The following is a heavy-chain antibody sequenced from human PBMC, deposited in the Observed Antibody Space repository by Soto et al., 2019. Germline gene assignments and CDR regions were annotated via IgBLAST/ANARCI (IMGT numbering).Heavy chain of an antibody. J-gene: IGHJ5*02. CDR2: IYYSGST. Sequence: SATLSLTCTVSGGSISSGGYYWSWIRQHPGKGLEWIGYIYYSGSTYYNPSLKSRVTISVDTSKNQFSLKLSSVTAADTAVYYCARGGEAAAGYVGEFDPWGQGTLVTVSS. CDR3: ARGGEAAAGYVGEFDP. CDR1: GGSISSGGYY. V-gene: IGHV4-31*03. D-gene: IGHD6-13*01.